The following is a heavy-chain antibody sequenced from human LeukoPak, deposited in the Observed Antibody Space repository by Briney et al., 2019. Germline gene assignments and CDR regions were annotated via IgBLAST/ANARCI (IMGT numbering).Heavy chain of an antibody. CDR3: ARAPMIVVVMYDY. CDR2: ISAYNGNT. V-gene: IGHV1-18*01. D-gene: IGHD3-22*01. J-gene: IGHJ4*02. CDR1: GYTFTSYG. Sequence: GASVKVSCKASGYTFTSYGISWVRQAPRQGLEWMGWISAYNGNTNYAQKLQGRVTMTTDTSTSTAYMELSRLRSDDTAVYYCARAPMIVVVMYDYWGQGTLVTVSS.